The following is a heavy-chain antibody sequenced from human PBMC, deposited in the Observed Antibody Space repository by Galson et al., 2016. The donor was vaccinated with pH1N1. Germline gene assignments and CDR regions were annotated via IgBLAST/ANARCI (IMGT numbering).Heavy chain of an antibody. Sequence: SLRLSCAASGFTFSRYGLHWVRQAPGKGLEWVGGISYDGKKKYYSDSVTGRFTVSRDNSKNTLYLHMSSLRADDTAIYFRARGHEEGFLEWLFGYWGQGTLVTVSS. D-gene: IGHD3-3*01. J-gene: IGHJ4*02. V-gene: IGHV3-30*03. CDR2: ISYDGKKK. CDR1: GFTFSRYG. CDR3: ARGHEEGFLEWLFGY.